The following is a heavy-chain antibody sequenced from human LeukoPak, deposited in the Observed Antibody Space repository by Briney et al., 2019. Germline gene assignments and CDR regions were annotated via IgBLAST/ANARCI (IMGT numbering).Heavy chain of an antibody. J-gene: IGHJ5*02. Sequence: GGSLRLSCAASGFTFSSDSMNWIRQAPGKGLEWVSYISSSSATIYYADSVKGRFTISRVNAKNSLYLQMNSLRAEYTAVYYCAGVRAYNSSAYPHAWGQGTLVTVSS. CDR2: ISSSSATI. V-gene: IGHV3-48*01. CDR1: GFTFSSDS. D-gene: IGHD3-22*01. CDR3: AGVRAYNSSAYPHA.